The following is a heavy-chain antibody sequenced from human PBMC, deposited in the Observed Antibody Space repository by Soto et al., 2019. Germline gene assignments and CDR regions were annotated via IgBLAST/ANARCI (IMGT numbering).Heavy chain of an antibody. CDR2: MNPNSGNT. CDR1: GYTFTSYY. Sequence: GASVNGSWKSSGYTFTSYYINWVRQATGQGLEWMGWMNPNSGNTGYAQKFQGRVTMTRNTSISTAYMELSSLRSEDTAVYYCARVLDDDYVWGSYRYFDYWGQGTLVTVSS. J-gene: IGHJ4*02. V-gene: IGHV1-8*01. CDR3: ARVLDDDYVWGSYRYFDY. D-gene: IGHD3-16*02.